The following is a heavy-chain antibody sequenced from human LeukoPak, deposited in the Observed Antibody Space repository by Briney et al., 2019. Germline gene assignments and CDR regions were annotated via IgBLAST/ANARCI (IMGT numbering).Heavy chain of an antibody. Sequence: ASVKVSCKASGYTFTSSGISWVRQAPGQGLEWMGWISAYNGNTNYAQKLQGRVTMTTDTSTSTAYMELRSLRSDDTAVYYCAKVRFLGHAFDIWGQGTMVTVSS. J-gene: IGHJ3*02. V-gene: IGHV1-18*01. CDR2: ISAYNGNT. D-gene: IGHD3-3*01. CDR3: AKVRFLGHAFDI. CDR1: GYTFTSSG.